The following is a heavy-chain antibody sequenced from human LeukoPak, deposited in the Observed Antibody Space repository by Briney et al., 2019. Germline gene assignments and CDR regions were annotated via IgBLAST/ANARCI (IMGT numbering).Heavy chain of an antibody. CDR3: ARQYDGYNYLGY. V-gene: IGHV4-39*01. CDR1: GVSISSSSSY. Sequence: PSETLSLTCTVSGVSISSSSSYWGWIRQPPGKGLEWIGRIYYSGSTYYNPSLKSRVTISVDTSKNQFSLKLSSVTAADTAVYYCARQYDGYNYLGYWGQGTLVTVSS. CDR2: IYYSGST. D-gene: IGHD5-12*01. J-gene: IGHJ4*02.